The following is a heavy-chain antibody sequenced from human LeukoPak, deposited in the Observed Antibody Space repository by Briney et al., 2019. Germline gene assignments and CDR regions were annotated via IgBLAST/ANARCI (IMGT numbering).Heavy chain of an antibody. J-gene: IGHJ4*02. CDR3: ARERGYDSSGYYRDYFDY. V-gene: IGHV3-30*02. CDR1: GFTFSSYG. D-gene: IGHD3-22*01. CDR2: IRYDGSNK. Sequence: GGSLRLSCAASGFTFSSYGMHWVHQAPGKGLEWVAFIRYDGSNKYYADSVKGRFTISRDNSKNTLYLQMNSLRAEDTAVYYCARERGYDSSGYYRDYFDYWGQGTAVTVSS.